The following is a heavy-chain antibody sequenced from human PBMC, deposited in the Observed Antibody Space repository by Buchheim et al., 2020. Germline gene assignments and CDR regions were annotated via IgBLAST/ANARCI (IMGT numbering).Heavy chain of an antibody. CDR2: ISYDGSNK. CDR1: GFTFSSYG. CDR3: AKEGSGYGDY. D-gene: IGHD3-22*01. Sequence: QMQLVESGGGVVQPGRSLRLSCAASGFTFSSYGMHWVRQAPGKGLEWVAVISYDGSNKYYADSVKDRFTISRDNSKNTLYLQMNSLRAEDTAVYYCAKEGSGYGDYWGQGTL. V-gene: IGHV3-30*18. J-gene: IGHJ4*02.